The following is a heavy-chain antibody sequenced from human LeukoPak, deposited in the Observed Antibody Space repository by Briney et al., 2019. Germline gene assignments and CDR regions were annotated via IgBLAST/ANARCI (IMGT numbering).Heavy chain of an antibody. CDR2: IYHSGRT. J-gene: IGHJ4*02. Sequence: PSETLSLTCSVSGYSISSGYYWGWIRQPPGKGLEWIGSIYHSGRTYYNPSLKSRVTISVDTSKNQFSLKLSSVTAADTAVYYCAQTEMSGSYPTPFDYWGQGTLVTVSS. CDR3: AQTEMSGSYPTPFDY. CDR1: GYSISSGYY. D-gene: IGHD1-26*01. V-gene: IGHV4-38-2*02.